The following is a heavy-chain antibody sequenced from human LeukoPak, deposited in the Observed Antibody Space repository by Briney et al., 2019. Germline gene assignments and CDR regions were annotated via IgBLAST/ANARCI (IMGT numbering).Heavy chain of an antibody. CDR1: GGSISRGGYY. V-gene: IGHV4-31*03. J-gene: IGHJ3*02. Sequence: SQTLSLTCTVSGGSISRGGYYWGWIRQRPGKGLEWIGYIYYSGSTYYNSSLKSRVTISVDTSKNQFSLNLSSVTAADTGVYYCAREGVYNTQTPFPIWGQGTMVTVSS. D-gene: IGHD3-10*01. CDR3: AREGVYNTQTPFPI. CDR2: IYYSGST.